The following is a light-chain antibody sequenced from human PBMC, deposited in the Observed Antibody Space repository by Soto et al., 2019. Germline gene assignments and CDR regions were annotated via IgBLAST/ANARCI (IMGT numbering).Light chain of an antibody. J-gene: IGKJ2*01. CDR3: QQRSDWPS. Sequence: DIQMTQSPSSLSASVGDRVTITCRASQDIRNDLGWYQQKPGKAPKRLIYAASSLQSGVPSRFSGSGSGTEFTLTISSLEPEDFAVYYCQQRSDWPSFGQGTKLEIK. V-gene: IGKV1-17*01. CDR2: AAS. CDR1: QDIRND.